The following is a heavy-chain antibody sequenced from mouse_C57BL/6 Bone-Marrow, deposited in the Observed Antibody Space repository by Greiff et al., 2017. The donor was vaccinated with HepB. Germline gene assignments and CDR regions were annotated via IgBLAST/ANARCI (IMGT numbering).Heavy chain of an antibody. D-gene: IGHD1-1*01. Sequence: EVMLVESVAELVRPGASVKLSCTASGFNIKNTYMHWVKQRPEQGLEWIGRIDPANGNTKYAPKFQGKATITADTSSNTAYLQLSSLTSEDTAIYYCASITTVSPYAMDYWGQGTSVTVSS. CDR1: GFNIKNTY. CDR3: ASITTVSPYAMDY. J-gene: IGHJ4*01. V-gene: IGHV14-3*01. CDR2: IDPANGNT.